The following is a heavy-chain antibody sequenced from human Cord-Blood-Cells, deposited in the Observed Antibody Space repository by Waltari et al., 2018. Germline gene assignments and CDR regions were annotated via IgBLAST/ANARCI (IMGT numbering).Heavy chain of an antibody. J-gene: IGHJ4*02. V-gene: IGHV3-53*04. CDR1: GFTVSSNY. Sequence: EVQLVESGGGLVQPGGSLRLSCAASGFTVSSNYRSGVRQAPGKGLEWVSVIYSGGSTYYADYVKGRFTISRHNSKNTLYLQMNSLRAEDTAVYYCVLGTALDYWGQGTLVTVSS. D-gene: IGHD7-27*01. CDR3: VLGTALDY. CDR2: IYSGGST.